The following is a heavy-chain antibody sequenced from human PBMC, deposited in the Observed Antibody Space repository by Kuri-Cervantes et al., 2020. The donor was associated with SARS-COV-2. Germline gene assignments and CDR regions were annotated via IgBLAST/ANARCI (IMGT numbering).Heavy chain of an antibody. CDR1: EYDFTKFW. CDR2: IYPDDSDT. CDR3: ARTYCSSGNCQYFDY. J-gene: IGHJ4*02. V-gene: IGHV5-51*01. D-gene: IGHD2-15*01. Sequence: GESLKISCQASEYDFTKFWIAWVRQVPGEDLEWMGIIYPDDSDTRYNPSFQGQVTISADKSISTAYLQWSSLKASDAAIFYCARTYCSSGNCQYFDYWGQGTLVTVSS.